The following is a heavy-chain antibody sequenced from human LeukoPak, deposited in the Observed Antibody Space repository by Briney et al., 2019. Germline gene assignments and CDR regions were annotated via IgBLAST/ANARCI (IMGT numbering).Heavy chain of an antibody. Sequence: PSQTLSLTCTVSGGSISSGGYYWSWIRQHPGKGLEWIGYIYYSGSTYYNPSLRSRVTISVDTSKNQFSLKLSSVTAADTAVYYCARVGDCSSASCYWYDYWGQGTLVTVSS. CDR1: GGSISSGGYY. J-gene: IGHJ4*02. D-gene: IGHD2-2*01. CDR2: IYYSGST. CDR3: ARVGDCSSASCYWYDY. V-gene: IGHV4-31*03.